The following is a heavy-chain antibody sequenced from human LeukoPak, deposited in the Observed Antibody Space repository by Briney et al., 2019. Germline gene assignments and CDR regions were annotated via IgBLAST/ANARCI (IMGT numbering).Heavy chain of an antibody. V-gene: IGHV3-30*03. J-gene: IGHJ6*03. CDR3: ARAPGRSAAGSYYYYYMDV. Sequence: GGSLRLSCAASGFTFSSYGMNWVRQAPGKGLEWVAVISYDGSNKYYADSVKGRFTISRDNSKNTLYLQMNSLRAEDTAVYYCARAPGRSAAGSYYYYYMDVWGKGTTVTVSS. CDR2: ISYDGSNK. D-gene: IGHD6-13*01. CDR1: GFTFSSYG.